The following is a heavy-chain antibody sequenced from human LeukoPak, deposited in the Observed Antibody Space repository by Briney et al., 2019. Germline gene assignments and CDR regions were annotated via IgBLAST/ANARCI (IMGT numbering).Heavy chain of an antibody. J-gene: IGHJ4*02. CDR3: AKGYYYGSGSYYNAIDY. Sequence: GGSLRLSCAASGFTFSSYAMSWVRQAPGKGLEWVSAISGSGGSTYYADSVKGRFTISRDNSKNTLYLQMNSLRAEDTAVYYCAKGYYYGSGSYYNAIDYWGQGTLVTVSS. CDR1: GFTFSSYA. CDR2: ISGSGGST. V-gene: IGHV3-23*01. D-gene: IGHD3-10*01.